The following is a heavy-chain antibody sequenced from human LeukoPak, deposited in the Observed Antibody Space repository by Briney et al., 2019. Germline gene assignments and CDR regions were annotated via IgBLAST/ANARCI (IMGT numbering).Heavy chain of an antibody. Sequence: SXKVSCKASGGTFISYTIHWVRQAPGQGRDWVGKIIPLIGRAQSAHPFQGRLTIPANTATVYLELSSLRPEDTALYFCARIGTPTNPFDSWGQGTLIIVSS. CDR3: ARIGTPTNPFDS. D-gene: IGHD1-14*01. J-gene: IGHJ4*02. CDR1: GGTFISYT. V-gene: IGHV1-69*02. CDR2: IIPLIGRA.